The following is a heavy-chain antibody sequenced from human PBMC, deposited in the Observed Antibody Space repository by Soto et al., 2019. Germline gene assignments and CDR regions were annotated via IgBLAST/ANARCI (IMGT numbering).Heavy chain of an antibody. CDR1: GYTFTSYG. Sequence: QVQLVQSGAEVKKPGASVKVSCKASGYTFTSYGISWGRQAPGQGLEWMGWTRAYNGNTNYAQKLQGRVTMTTDSSTSTGYIEMRSLRSDESAVYYCARDLPTMNVWGQGTTVTVSS. V-gene: IGHV1-18*01. CDR3: ARDLPTMNV. CDR2: TRAYNGNT. J-gene: IGHJ6*02.